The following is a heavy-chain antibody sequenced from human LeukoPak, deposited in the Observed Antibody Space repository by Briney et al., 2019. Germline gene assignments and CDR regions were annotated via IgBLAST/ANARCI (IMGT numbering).Heavy chain of an antibody. J-gene: IGHJ4*02. CDR3: AKGAYDYIEIGYFDS. D-gene: IGHD5-12*01. V-gene: IGHV3-23*01. CDR2: LIGSSGST. CDR1: GFTSTNYA. Sequence: GGSLRLSCAASGFTSTNYAMNWVRQAPGKGLEWVSVLIGSSGSTDYADSVKGRFTISRDNSKNTVFLQMNSLRAEDTAIYYCAKGAYDYIEIGYFDSWGQGALVTVSS.